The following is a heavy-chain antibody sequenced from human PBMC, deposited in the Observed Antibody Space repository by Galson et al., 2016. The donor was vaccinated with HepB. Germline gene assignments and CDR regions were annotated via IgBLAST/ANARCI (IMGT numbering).Heavy chain of an antibody. D-gene: IGHD6-13*01. CDR2: IWYDGSNK. Sequence: SLRLSCAVSGFTLSGHGLHWVRQAPGTGLEWVAIIWYDGSNKYYADSVKERFTISRDTSKNTLYLQMNSLRAEDTAVYYCARDLGSSWRSGSFDFWGQGSLVTVSS. V-gene: IGHV3-33*01. CDR3: ARDLGSSWRSGSFDF. CDR1: GFTLSGHG. J-gene: IGHJ4*02.